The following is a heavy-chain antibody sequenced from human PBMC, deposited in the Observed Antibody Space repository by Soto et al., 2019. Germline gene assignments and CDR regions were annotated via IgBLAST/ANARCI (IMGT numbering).Heavy chain of an antibody. V-gene: IGHV1-46*01. CDR1: GFTFRHYY. CDR3: ARGRYNTVNIRPLDY. Sequence: QVQLVQSGAEVKKPGASVKVSCKASGFTFRHYYMHWVRQAPGRGLEWMGVVDPSGGSTTYAQTFQGRLTMPRDTSTSTVYMQLTNLRSEDTALYFCARGRYNTVNIRPLDYWGQGTLVTVSS. J-gene: IGHJ4*02. D-gene: IGHD1-1*01. CDR2: VDPSGGST.